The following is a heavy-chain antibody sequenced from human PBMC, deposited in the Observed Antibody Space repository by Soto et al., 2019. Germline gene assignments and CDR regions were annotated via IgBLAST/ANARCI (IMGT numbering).Heavy chain of an antibody. CDR2: IYYSGST. CDR1: GASMSSGGYY. J-gene: IGHJ5*02. D-gene: IGHD6-6*01. Sequence: QVQLQESGPGLVKPSQTLSLTCTVSGASMSSGGYYWTWIRQSPGKGLEWIGYIYYSGSTYYNPSLESRVAISLDTSRSQFSLTLHSVTAADTAIYYCARDRHTHFFDPWGQGTLVTVSS. V-gene: IGHV4-31*03. CDR3: ARDRHTHFFDP.